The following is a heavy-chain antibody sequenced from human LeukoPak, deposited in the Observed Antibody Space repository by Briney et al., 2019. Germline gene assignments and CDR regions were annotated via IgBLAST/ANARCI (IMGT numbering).Heavy chain of an antibody. CDR3: ARASIYGFGY. J-gene: IGHJ4*02. CDR2: INPSGGST. Sequence: GGSLRLSCAASGYTFTSYYMHWVRQAPGQGLEWMGIINPSGGSTNYAQKFQGRVTLTRDTSTSTVYMELSSLRSEDTAVYYCARASIYGFGYWGQGTLVTVSS. D-gene: IGHD3-10*01. CDR1: GYTFTSYY. V-gene: IGHV1-46*01.